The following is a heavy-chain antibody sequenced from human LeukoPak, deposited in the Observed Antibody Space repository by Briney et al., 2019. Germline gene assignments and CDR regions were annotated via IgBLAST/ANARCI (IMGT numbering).Heavy chain of an antibody. Sequence: GGSLRLSCAASGFGFSGYSMNWVRQAPGKGLEWVSFISSTGGTIYYADSVKGRFTVSRDNGKNSLLLQMNSLRAEDTALYYCARGYSRAAFDIWGQGTVVAVSS. D-gene: IGHD2-15*01. J-gene: IGHJ3*02. CDR2: ISSTGGTI. CDR3: ARGYSRAAFDI. CDR1: GFGFSGYS. V-gene: IGHV3-48*01.